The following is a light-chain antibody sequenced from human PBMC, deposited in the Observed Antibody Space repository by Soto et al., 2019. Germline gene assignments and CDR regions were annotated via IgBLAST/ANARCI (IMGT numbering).Light chain of an antibody. J-gene: IGKJ4*01. V-gene: IGKV3-20*01. CDR3: QQYGSSPLLT. Sequence: EIVLTQSPGTLSLSPGERATLSCRASQSVSSSYLAWYQQKPGQAPRLLIYGASSRATGIPDRFSGSGSGTDSPLTISRLEPEDFAVYYCQQYGSSPLLTFGGGTKVEIK. CDR2: GAS. CDR1: QSVSSSY.